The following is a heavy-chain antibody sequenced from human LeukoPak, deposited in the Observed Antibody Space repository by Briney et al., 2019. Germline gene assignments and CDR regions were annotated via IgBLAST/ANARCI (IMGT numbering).Heavy chain of an antibody. CDR1: GGSISSYY. J-gene: IGHJ4*02. CDR3: ARVGDWYYFDY. D-gene: IGHD3-16*01. Sequence: SETLSLTCTVSGGSISSYYWSWIRQPPGKGLEWIGYIYYSGSTNYNPSLKSRVTISVDTSKNQFSLKLSSVTAADTAVYYCARVGDWYYFDYWGQGTLVTVSS. V-gene: IGHV4-59*12. CDR2: IYYSGST.